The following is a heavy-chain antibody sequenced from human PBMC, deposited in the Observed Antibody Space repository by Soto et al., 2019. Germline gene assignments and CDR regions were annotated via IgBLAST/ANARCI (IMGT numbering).Heavy chain of an antibody. V-gene: IGHV1-2*04. Sequence: QVQLVQSGAEVKKPGASVKVSCKASGYTFTGYYMHWVRQAPGQGLEWMGWINPNSGGTNYAQKFQGWVTMTRDTSISTAYMELSRLRSDDTAVYYCARGPTRNIRFLEWLLYDYWGQGTLVTVSS. D-gene: IGHD3-3*01. CDR2: INPNSGGT. CDR3: ARGPTRNIRFLEWLLYDY. J-gene: IGHJ4*02. CDR1: GYTFTGYY.